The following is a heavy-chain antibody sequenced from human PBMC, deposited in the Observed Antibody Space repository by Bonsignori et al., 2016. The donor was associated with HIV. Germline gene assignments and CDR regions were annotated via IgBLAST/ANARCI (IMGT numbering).Heavy chain of an antibody. Sequence: VRQMPGKGLEWMGIIYPGDSDTRYSPSFQGQVTISADKSISTAYLQWSSLKASDTAMYYCARQGGTNWGAPRKFDPWGQGTLVTVSS. V-gene: IGHV5-51*01. D-gene: IGHD7-27*01. CDR3: ARQGGTNWGAPRKFDP. J-gene: IGHJ5*02. CDR2: IYPGDSDT.